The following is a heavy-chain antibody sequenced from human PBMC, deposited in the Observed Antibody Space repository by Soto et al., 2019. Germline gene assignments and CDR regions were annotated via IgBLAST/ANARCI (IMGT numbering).Heavy chain of an antibody. CDR2: IYPGDSDT. CDR1: GYSFTTYW. CDR3: ARHSTSAPKDY. J-gene: IGHJ4*01. D-gene: IGHD3-10*01. V-gene: IGHV5-51*01. Sequence: PGESLKISCKGSGYSFTTYWIAWVRQMPGKGLEWVGIIYPGDSDTRYSPSFEGHVTISVDKSISTAFLQRNSLKASDNAIYYCARHSTSAPKDYWGQGTLVTVSS.